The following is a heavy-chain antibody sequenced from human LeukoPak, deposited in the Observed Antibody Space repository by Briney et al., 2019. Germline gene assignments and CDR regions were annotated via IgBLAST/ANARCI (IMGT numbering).Heavy chain of an antibody. CDR1: GYTFTSYY. D-gene: IGHD3-22*01. J-gene: IGHJ4*02. CDR3: TRAPPGMTMMTDY. Sequence: ASVTVSCTASGYTFTSYYLHWVRQAPGQGLEWMGIINPTGGSTTYAQKFQGRVTMTTDTSTSVAYMELRSLTSDDTAVYYCTRAPPGMTMMTDYWGQGTLVTVSS. CDR2: INPTGGST. V-gene: IGHV1-46*01.